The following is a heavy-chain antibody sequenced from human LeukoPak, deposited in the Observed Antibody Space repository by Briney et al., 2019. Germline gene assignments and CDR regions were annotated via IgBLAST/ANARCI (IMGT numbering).Heavy chain of an antibody. CDR2: ISSSSSYI. CDR1: GFTFSSYS. V-gene: IGHV3-21*01. D-gene: IGHD2-21*01. J-gene: IGHJ4*02. CDR3: ARDVARAFDY. Sequence: GGSLRLSCAASGFTFSSYSMNWVRQAPGKGLEWVSSISSSSSYIYYADSVKGRFTISRDNAKNSLYLQMNSLSAEDTAVYYCARDVARAFDYWGQGTLVTVSS.